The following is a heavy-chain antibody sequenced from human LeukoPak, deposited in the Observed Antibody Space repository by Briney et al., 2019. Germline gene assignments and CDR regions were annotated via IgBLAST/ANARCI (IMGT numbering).Heavy chain of an antibody. CDR3: ARDKVQGSALGVGY. D-gene: IGHD3-3*01. Sequence: SETLSLTCTVSGGSISGYYWSWIRQSPGKGLEWIGSIDYSGTTSYNPSLKSRVTISVDTSRNQFSLKLRSVTAADTAVYYCARDKVQGSALGVGYWGQGTLVTVSS. CDR2: IDYSGTT. J-gene: IGHJ4*02. V-gene: IGHV4-39*07. CDR1: GGSISGYY.